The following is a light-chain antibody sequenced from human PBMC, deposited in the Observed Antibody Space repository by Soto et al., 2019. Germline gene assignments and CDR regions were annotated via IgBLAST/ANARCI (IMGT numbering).Light chain of an antibody. CDR2: DAS. J-gene: IGKJ3*01. V-gene: IGKV3-15*01. Sequence: ETVMTQSPATLSVSPGERPTRSCRASHSVSSNLAWYQQKPGQAPRLLIYDASTRATGIPARFSGSGSGTEFTLTISSLQSEDFAVYYCQQYNTWPLTFGPGTKVDIK. CDR3: QQYNTWPLT. CDR1: HSVSSN.